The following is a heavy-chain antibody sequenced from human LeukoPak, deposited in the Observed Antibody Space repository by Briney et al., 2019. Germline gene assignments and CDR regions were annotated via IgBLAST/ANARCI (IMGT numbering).Heavy chain of an antibody. Sequence: SETLSLTCTVSGGSISSGSYYWSWIRQPAGKGLEWNGRIYTSGSTNYNPSLKSRVTISVDTSKNQFSLKLSSVTAADTAVYYCARDWALWFGRGYYYYGMDVWSQGTTVTVSS. V-gene: IGHV4-61*02. CDR3: ARDWALWFGRGYYYYGMDV. CDR1: GGSISSGSYY. CDR2: IYTSGST. D-gene: IGHD3-10*01. J-gene: IGHJ6*02.